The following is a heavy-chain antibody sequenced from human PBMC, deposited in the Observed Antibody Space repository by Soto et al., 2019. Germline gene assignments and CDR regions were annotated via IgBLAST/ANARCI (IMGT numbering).Heavy chain of an antibody. CDR2: IYWDDDK. CDR3: AYLPCSGGSCHWFSFSGMDV. CDR1: GFSLSTSGVG. D-gene: IGHD2-15*01. J-gene: IGHJ6*02. V-gene: IGHV2-5*02. Sequence: QITLKESGPALVKPTQTLTLTCTFSGFSLSTSGVGVAWIRQPPGKALEWLALIYWDDDKGYRPSLESRLTITKTTSKTQVVLTMTNIASVDTATYYCAYLPCSGGSCHWFSFSGMDVWGQGTTVTVSS.